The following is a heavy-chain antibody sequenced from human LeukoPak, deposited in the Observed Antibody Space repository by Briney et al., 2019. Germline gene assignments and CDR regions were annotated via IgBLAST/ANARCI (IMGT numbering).Heavy chain of an antibody. CDR2: INPSRNT. V-gene: IGHV4-34*01. CDR1: GGSFSGYY. CDR3: ARRYDFWSGYPPPLDY. D-gene: IGHD3-3*01. Sequence: SETLSLTCAVYGGSFSGYYWSWIRQPPGKGLEWIGQINPSRNTNYNPSLKSRVTISVDTSKKQFSLKLSSVTAADTAVYYCARRYDFWSGYPPPLDYWGQGTLVTVSS. J-gene: IGHJ4*02.